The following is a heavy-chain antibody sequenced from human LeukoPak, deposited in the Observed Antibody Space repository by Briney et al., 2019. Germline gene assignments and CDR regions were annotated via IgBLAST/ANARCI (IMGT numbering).Heavy chain of an antibody. CDR2: INWTGGST. V-gene: IGHV3-20*04. CDR1: GFTFDDSG. J-gene: IGHJ4*02. Sequence: GGSLRLSCAASGFTFDDSGMSWVRQAPGKGLEWVSGINWTGGSTGYADSVKGRFTISRDNAKNSLYLQMSSLTSEDTAVYYCASTVVPAAFDYWGQGTLVTVSS. D-gene: IGHD2-2*01. CDR3: ASTVVPAAFDY.